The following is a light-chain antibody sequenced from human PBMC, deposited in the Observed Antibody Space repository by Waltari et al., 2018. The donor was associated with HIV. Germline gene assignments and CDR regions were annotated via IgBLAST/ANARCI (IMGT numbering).Light chain of an antibody. CDR2: RND. J-gene: IGLJ1*01. Sequence: QSVLTQPPSASGTPGQRVTISCSGGSSNIGSNYVFWYQLLPGTAPKLLVYRNDRRPSGVPDLLSGSKSGTSASLAISGLRSEDEADYYCAAWDNSLSGYVFGTGTKVTVL. CDR1: SSNIGSNY. CDR3: AAWDNSLSGYV. V-gene: IGLV1-47*01.